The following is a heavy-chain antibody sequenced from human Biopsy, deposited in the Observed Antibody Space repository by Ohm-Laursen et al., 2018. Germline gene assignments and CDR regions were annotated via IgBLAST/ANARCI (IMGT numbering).Heavy chain of an antibody. CDR3: ARATNSTGWPYYYFYGMDV. D-gene: IGHD2/OR15-2a*01. V-gene: IGHV4-59*01. Sequence: SQTLSLTCPGSGSPIRSDYWSWIRQTPGKGREWIGYIYYSGSTNYNPSLKSRVTISVDTSKNQFSLRLNSGTAADTVVYYCARATNSTGWPYYYFYGMDVWGQGTTVTVSS. J-gene: IGHJ6*02. CDR1: GSPIRSDY. CDR2: IYYSGST.